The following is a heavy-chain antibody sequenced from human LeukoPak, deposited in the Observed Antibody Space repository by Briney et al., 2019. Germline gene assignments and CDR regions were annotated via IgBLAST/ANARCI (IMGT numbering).Heavy chain of an antibody. CDR2: IYHSGST. D-gene: IGHD2-2*01. Sequence: SETLSLTCAVSGYSISSGYHWGWIRQPPGKGLEWIGSIYHSGSTYYNPSLKSRVTISVDTSKNQFSLKLSSVTAADTAVYYCARRHERPHIVVVQGAFDIWGQGTMVTVSS. J-gene: IGHJ3*02. V-gene: IGHV4-38-2*01. CDR3: ARRHERPHIVVVQGAFDI. CDR1: GYSISSGYH.